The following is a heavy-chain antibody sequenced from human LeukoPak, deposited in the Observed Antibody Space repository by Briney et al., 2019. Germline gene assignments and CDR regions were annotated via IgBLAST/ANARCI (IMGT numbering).Heavy chain of an antibody. V-gene: IGHV4-61*02. CDR3: AREGGYSYGDAPLHFDN. J-gene: IGHJ4*02. CDR2: IETSGST. Sequence: PSETLSLTCTVSGGSFSSGSYYWSWIRQPAGKGLEWIGRIETSGSTNYNPSLKSRVTISVDTSKNQFSLKVSSVTAADTAVYYCAREGGYSYGDAPLHFDNWGQGTLVTVSS. D-gene: IGHD5-18*01. CDR1: GGSFSSGSYY.